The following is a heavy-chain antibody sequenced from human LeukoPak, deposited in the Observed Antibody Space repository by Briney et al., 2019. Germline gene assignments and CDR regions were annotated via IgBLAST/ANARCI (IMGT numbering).Heavy chain of an antibody. V-gene: IGHV3-48*03. J-gene: IGHJ3*02. CDR3: ARDREDCSGGSCYNHDAFDI. Sequence: GGSLRLSCAASGFTFSNYEMNWVRQAPGKGLEWVSYSSSSSSTIYYADSVKGRFTISRDNAKKSLYLQMNSLRAEDTAVYYCARDREDCSGGSCYNHDAFDIWGQGTMVTVSS. CDR2: SSSSSSTI. D-gene: IGHD2-15*01. CDR1: GFTFSNYE.